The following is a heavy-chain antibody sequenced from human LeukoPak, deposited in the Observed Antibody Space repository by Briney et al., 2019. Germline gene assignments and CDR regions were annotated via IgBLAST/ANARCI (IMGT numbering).Heavy chain of an antibody. Sequence: GGSLRLSCEASGFTSDDYVMSWVRQAPGKGLEWVSAISGSGGSTDYADSVKGRFTISRDNSKNTLYLQMNSLRAEDTAVYYCAKGDCGTTSCYHDYYYMDVWGKGTTVTVSS. J-gene: IGHJ6*03. CDR3: AKGDCGTTSCYHDYYYMDV. CDR2: ISGSGGST. V-gene: IGHV3-23*01. CDR1: GFTSDDYV. D-gene: IGHD2-2*01.